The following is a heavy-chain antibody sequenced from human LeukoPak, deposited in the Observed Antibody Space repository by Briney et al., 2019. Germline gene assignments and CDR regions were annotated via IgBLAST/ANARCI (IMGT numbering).Heavy chain of an antibody. J-gene: IGHJ4*02. D-gene: IGHD4-23*01. CDR2: ISYDGSNK. CDR1: GFTFNTFW. V-gene: IGHV3-30*03. CDR3: ARDPNPSDYGGSFDY. Sequence: GGSLRLSCEASGFTFNTFWMSWVRQAPGKGLEWVAVISYDGSNKYYADSVKGRFTISRDNSKNTLYLQMNSLRAEDTAVYYCARDPNPSDYGGSFDYWGQGTLVTVSS.